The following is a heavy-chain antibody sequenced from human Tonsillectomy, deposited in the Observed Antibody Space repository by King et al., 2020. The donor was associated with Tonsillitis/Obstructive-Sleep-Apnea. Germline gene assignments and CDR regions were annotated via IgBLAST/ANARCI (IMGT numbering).Heavy chain of an antibody. CDR1: GGAFSNYG. V-gene: IGHV1-69*12. CDR3: ARGTAIFGVVPDAFDI. D-gene: IGHD3-3*01. CDR2: VLPIFGTS. Sequence: QLVQSGAEVKKPGSSVKVSCKTSGGAFSNYGISWVRQAPGQGLEWMGGVLPIFGTSTYAQQFQDRFTITADESTSTVYMEFIRLRSEDTAVYYCARGTAIFGVVPDAFDIWGQGTTVTVSS. J-gene: IGHJ3*02.